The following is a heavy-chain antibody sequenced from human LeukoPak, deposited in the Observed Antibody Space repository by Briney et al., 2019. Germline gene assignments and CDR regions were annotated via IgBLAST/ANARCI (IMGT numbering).Heavy chain of an antibody. V-gene: IGHV4-30-4*08. D-gene: IGHD3-10*01. J-gene: IGHJ4*02. CDR2: IYYSGST. Sequence: SQTLSLTCTVSGGSISSGDYYWSWIRQPPGKGLEWIGYIYYSGSTYYNPSLKSRVTISVDTSKNQFSLKLSSVTAADTAVYYCARVSGYYGVGSYYSDSWGQGILVSVSS. CDR3: ARVSGYYGVGSYYSDS. CDR1: GGSISSGDYY.